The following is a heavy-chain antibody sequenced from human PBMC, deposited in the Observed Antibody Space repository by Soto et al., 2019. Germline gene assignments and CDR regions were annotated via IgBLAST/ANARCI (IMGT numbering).Heavy chain of an antibody. Sequence: SVKVSCKASGGTVSRYAISWVRQAPGQGLEWMGGIIPIFGTANYAQKFQGRVTITADESTSTAYMELSSLRSEDTAVYYCARTMYSSSSFGYWGQGTLVTVSS. J-gene: IGHJ4*02. V-gene: IGHV1-69*13. D-gene: IGHD6-6*01. CDR2: IIPIFGTA. CDR1: GGTVSRYA. CDR3: ARTMYSSSSFGY.